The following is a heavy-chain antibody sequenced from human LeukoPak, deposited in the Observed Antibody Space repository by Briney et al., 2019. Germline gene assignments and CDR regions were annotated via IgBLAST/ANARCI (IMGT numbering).Heavy chain of an antibody. V-gene: IGHV3-13*01. CDR1: GFTFSNYD. J-gene: IGHJ5*02. CDR3: VRGCMFCNWKTSFDP. CDR2: IGTLADT. Sequence: GRSLRLSCSASGFTFSNYDMHWVRQTTKGGLQWVSAIGTLADTFYPSSLKGRFTISRENAKKSTYLQMNSLTADDTAVYYCVRGCMFCNWKTSFDPWGQGTLVTVSS. D-gene: IGHD2-8*01.